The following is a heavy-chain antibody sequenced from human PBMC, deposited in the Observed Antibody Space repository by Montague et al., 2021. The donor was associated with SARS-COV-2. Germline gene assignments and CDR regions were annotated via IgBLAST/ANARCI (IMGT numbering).Heavy chain of an antibody. D-gene: IGHD1-26*01. V-gene: IGHV3-53*01. CDR3: ARGGVGATWALDI. CDR2: IYSGGDT. Sequence: SLRLSCAASGLTVNRNYMSLVRQAPGKGLEWVALIYSGGDTTYAVSVRDRFTISRDNSKNTLYLQMNSRRVEDTAVFCCARGGVGATWALDIWGQGTMVTVSS. J-gene: IGHJ3*02. CDR1: GLTVNRNY.